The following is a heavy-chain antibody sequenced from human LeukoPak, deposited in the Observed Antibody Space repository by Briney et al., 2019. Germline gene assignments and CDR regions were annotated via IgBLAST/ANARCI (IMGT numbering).Heavy chain of an antibody. CDR1: GGSISSSSYY. Sequence: PSETLSLTCTVSGGSISSSSYYWGWIRQPPGKGLEWIGSIYYSGSTYYNPSLKSRVTISVDTSKNQFSLKLSSVTAADTAVYYCARTTRGDWYFDLWGRGTLVTVSS. CDR2: IYYSGST. CDR3: ARTTRGDWYFDL. J-gene: IGHJ2*01. D-gene: IGHD1-14*01. V-gene: IGHV4-39*01.